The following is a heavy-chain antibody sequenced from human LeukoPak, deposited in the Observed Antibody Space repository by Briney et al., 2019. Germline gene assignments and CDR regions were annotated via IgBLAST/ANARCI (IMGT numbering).Heavy chain of an antibody. J-gene: IGHJ5*02. Sequence: GGSLRLSCTASGFTFGDYAMSWVRQAPGKGLEWVGFIRSKAYGGTTEYAASVKGRFTISRDDSKGIAYLQMNSLRAEDTAVYYCTKEGLGSGSSWSAWFDPWGQGTLVTVSS. D-gene: IGHD3-10*01. CDR3: TKEGLGSGSSWSAWFDP. V-gene: IGHV3-49*04. CDR1: GFTFGDYA. CDR2: IRSKAYGGTT.